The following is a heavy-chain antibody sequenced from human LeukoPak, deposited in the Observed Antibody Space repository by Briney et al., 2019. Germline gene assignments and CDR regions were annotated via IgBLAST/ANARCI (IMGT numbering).Heavy chain of an antibody. CDR2: INSDGSST. CDR1: GFTFSSYW. V-gene: IGHV3-74*01. CDR3: ARAKPKNMVRGLIMRRESRYYFDY. Sequence: PGGSLRLSCAASGFTFSSYWMHWVRQAPGKGLVWVSRINSDGSSTSYADSVKGRFTISRDNSKNTLYLLMNNLRAEDTAVYYCARAKPKNMVRGLIMRRESRYYFDYWGQGTLVTVSS. D-gene: IGHD3-10*01. J-gene: IGHJ4*02.